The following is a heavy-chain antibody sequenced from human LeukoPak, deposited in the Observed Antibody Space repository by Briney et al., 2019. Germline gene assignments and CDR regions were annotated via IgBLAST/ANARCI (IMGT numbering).Heavy chain of an antibody. CDR3: ARDAPPYYYDSSGSGDY. D-gene: IGHD3-22*01. CDR1: GFTFSSYG. J-gene: IGHJ4*02. V-gene: IGHV3-7*01. CDR2: IRQDGSEK. Sequence: PGGSLRLSCAASGFTFSSYGMKWVRQAPGKGLEWVANIRQDGSEKYYVDSVKGRFTISRDNAKNSLYLQMNSLRAEDTAVYYCARDAPPYYYDSSGSGDYWGQGTLVTVSS.